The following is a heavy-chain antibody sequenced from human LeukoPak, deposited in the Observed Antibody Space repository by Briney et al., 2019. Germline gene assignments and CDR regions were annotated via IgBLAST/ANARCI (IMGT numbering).Heavy chain of an antibody. D-gene: IGHD2-15*01. CDR3: AGGSLGSGTSSDCCPLDY. V-gene: IGHV3-23*01. J-gene: IGHJ4*02. CDR2: LSRSGDVT. Sequence: GGSLRLSCAASGFTFSSYVMNWVRQAPGGGLEWVSGLSRSGDVTYYADSVKGRFAVSRDNSKNTLYLQMNSLRADDTAVYYCAGGSLGSGTSSDCCPLDYWGQGTLVTVSS. CDR1: GFTFSSYV.